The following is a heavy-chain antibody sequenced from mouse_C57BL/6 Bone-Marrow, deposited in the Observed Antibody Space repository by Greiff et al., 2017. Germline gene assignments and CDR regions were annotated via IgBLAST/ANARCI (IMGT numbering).Heavy chain of an antibody. CDR3: ARHEDYGRVYYYVMDY. CDR1: GFTFSSYT. J-gene: IGHJ4*01. Sequence: EVKLMESGGGLVKPGGSLKLSCAASGFTFSSYTMSGVRQTPEKRLEWVATISGGGGNTYYPDSVKGRFTISRDNAKNNLYLQMSRLRSADTALYYCARHEDYGRVYYYVMDYWGQGASVTVSS. CDR2: ISGGGGNT. V-gene: IGHV5-9*01. D-gene: IGHD1-1*01.